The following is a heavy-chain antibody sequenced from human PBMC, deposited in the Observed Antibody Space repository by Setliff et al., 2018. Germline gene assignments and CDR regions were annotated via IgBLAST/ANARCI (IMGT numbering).Heavy chain of an antibody. Sequence: SVKVSCKASGDTFSSYGISWVRQAPGQGLEWMGGTIPMFGSTSYARKFQGRVTIITDESTTTAYMELSSLGSEDTAVYYCVREGVDTRSSTDYRYYMDVWGKGTTVTVSS. CDR2: TIPMFGST. CDR3: VREGVDTRSSTDYRYYMDV. CDR1: GDTFSSYG. J-gene: IGHJ6*03. V-gene: IGHV1-69*05. D-gene: IGHD5-18*01.